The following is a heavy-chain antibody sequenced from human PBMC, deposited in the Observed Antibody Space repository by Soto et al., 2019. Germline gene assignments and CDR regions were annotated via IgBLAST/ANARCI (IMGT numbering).Heavy chain of an antibody. CDR3: ARGRSGGLGY. CDR1: GYIFASYE. Sequence: ASVEVSCKASGYIFASYEINWVRQATGQGLEWMGWMNPNKGFTGYAQKFQGRVTMTRDTSTNTAYMELSGLRSDDTAVYYCARGRSGGLGYWGQGTLVTVSS. V-gene: IGHV1-8*01. CDR2: MNPNKGFT. J-gene: IGHJ4*02. D-gene: IGHD2-15*01.